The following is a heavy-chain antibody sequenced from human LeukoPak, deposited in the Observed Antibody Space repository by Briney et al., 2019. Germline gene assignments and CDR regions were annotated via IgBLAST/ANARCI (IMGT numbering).Heavy chain of an antibody. V-gene: IGHV4-30-2*01. D-gene: IGHD6-19*01. CDR2: IYHSGST. CDR1: GGSISSGGYP. Sequence: SQTLSLTCAVSGGSISSGGYPWSWIRQPPGKGLEWIGYIYHSGSTYYNPSLKSRVTISVDRSKNQFSLKLSSVTAADTAVYYCARVSYSSGWPFDYWGQGTLVTVSS. J-gene: IGHJ4*02. CDR3: ARVSYSSGWPFDY.